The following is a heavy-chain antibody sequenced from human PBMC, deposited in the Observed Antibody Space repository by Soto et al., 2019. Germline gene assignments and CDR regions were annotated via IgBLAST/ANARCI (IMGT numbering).Heavy chain of an antibody. CDR2: IKHSGST. CDR3: ARGKLELQGYGENDY. CDR1: GGSFSGYY. J-gene: IGHJ4*02. Sequence: QVQLQQWGAGLLKPSETLSLTCAVYGGSFSGYYWSWIRQPPGKGPEWIGEIKHSGSTNYNPSLTSRVTISVDTSKNQFSLKLSSVTAADTAVYYCARGKLELQGYGENDYWGQGTLVTVSS. V-gene: IGHV4-34*01. D-gene: IGHD1-7*01.